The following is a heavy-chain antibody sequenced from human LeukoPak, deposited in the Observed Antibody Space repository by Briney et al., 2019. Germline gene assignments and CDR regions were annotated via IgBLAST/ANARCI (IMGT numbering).Heavy chain of an antibody. CDR1: GFTFSSYW. CDR3: ASQTYYDFWSGYYYYCMDV. V-gene: IGHV3-7*01. J-gene: IGHJ6*03. CDR2: IKQDGSEK. D-gene: IGHD3-3*01. Sequence: GGSLRLSCAASGFTFSSYWMSWVRQAPGKGLEGVANIKQDGSEKYYVDSVKGRFTISRDNAMNSLYLQMNSLRAEDTAVYYCASQTYYDFWSGYYYYCMDVWGKGTTVTASS.